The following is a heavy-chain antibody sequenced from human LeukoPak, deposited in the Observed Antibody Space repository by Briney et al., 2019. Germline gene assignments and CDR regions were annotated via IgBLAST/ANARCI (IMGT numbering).Heavy chain of an antibody. Sequence: GGSLRLSCAASGFTFSSYAMSWGREAPGKGLEGVSAMSGSGGSTYYADSVKGRFTISRDNSKNTLYLQMNSLRAEDTAVYYCAKDPPAGIAAAPAHFQHWGQGTLVTVSS. V-gene: IGHV3-23*01. J-gene: IGHJ1*01. CDR3: AKDPPAGIAAAPAHFQH. CDR1: GFTFSSYA. CDR2: MSGSGGST. D-gene: IGHD6-13*01.